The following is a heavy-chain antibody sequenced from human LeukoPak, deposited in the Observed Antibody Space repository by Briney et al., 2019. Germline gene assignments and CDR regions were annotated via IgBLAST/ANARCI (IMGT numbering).Heavy chain of an antibody. D-gene: IGHD1-7*01. CDR1: GFTFSKYA. V-gene: IGHV3-23*01. Sequence: GGSLRLSCAASGFTFSKYAMNWVRQAPGKGPEWVSGIVGESRSIFYKDSVRGRFTISRDNSKNTLYLQMNSLRAEDTAVYYCAKDAIAVNSVWDYFEYLGQGDLGTVSS. J-gene: IGHJ4*02. CDR3: AKDAIAVNSVWDYFEY. CDR2: IVGESRSI.